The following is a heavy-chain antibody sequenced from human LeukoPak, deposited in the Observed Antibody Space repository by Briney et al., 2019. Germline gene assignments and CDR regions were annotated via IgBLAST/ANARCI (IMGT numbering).Heavy chain of an antibody. Sequence: PSQTLSLTCTVSGGSISSGGYYWSWIRQHPGKGLEWIGYIYYSGSTYYNPSPKSRVTISVDTSKNQFSLKLSSVTAADTAVYYCARDRRITMVRGVDDWFDPWGQGTLVTVSS. V-gene: IGHV4-31*03. CDR2: IYYSGST. J-gene: IGHJ5*02. CDR1: GGSISSGGYY. D-gene: IGHD3-10*01. CDR3: ARDRRITMVRGVDDWFDP.